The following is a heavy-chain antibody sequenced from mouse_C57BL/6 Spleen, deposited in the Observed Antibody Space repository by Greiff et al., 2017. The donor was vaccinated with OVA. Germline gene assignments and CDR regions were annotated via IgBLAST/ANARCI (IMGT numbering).Heavy chain of an antibody. D-gene: IGHD6-5*01. V-gene: IGHV1-50*01. CDR2: IDPSDSYT. Sequence: QVQLQQPGAELVKPGASVKLSCKASGYTFTSYWMQWVKQRPGQGLEWIGEIDPSDSYTNYNQKFKGKATLTVDTSSSTAYMQLSSLTSEDSAVYYCARGAYTLYAMDYWGQGTSVTVSS. CDR1: GYTFTSYW. J-gene: IGHJ4*01. CDR3: ARGAYTLYAMDY.